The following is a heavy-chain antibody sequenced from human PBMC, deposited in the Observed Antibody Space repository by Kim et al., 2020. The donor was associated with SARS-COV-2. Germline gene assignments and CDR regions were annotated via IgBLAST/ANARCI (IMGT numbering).Heavy chain of an antibody. CDR3: AREVRRGSYPAPYYYGMDV. CDR2: IYYSGST. Sequence: SETLSLTCTVSGGSISSYYWSWIRQPPGKGLEWIGYIYYSGSTNYNPSLKSRVTISVDTSKNQFSLKLSSVTAADTAVYYCAREVRRGSYPAPYYYGMDVWGQGTTVTVSS. CDR1: GGSISSYY. V-gene: IGHV4-59*01. J-gene: IGHJ6*02. D-gene: IGHD1-26*01.